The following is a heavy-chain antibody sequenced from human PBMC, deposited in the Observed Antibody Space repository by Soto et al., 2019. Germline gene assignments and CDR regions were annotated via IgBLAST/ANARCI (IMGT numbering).Heavy chain of an antibody. CDR1: GGSISSGGYY. V-gene: IGHV4-31*03. Sequence: SSETLSLTCTVSGGSISSGGYYWSWIRQHPGKGLEWIGYIYYSGSTHYNPSLKSRVTISVDTSKNQFSLKLSSVTAADTAVYYCARETKSYYDILTGYPTTDYWGQGTLVTVSS. CDR2: IYYSGST. CDR3: ARETKSYYDILTGYPTTDY. D-gene: IGHD3-9*01. J-gene: IGHJ4*02.